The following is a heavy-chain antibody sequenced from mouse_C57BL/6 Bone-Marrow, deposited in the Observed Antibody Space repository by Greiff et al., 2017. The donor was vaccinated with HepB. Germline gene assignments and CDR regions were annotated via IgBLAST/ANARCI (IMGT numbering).Heavy chain of an antibody. Sequence: VQLQESGAELARPGASVKMSCKASGYTFTSYTMHWVKQRPGQGLEWIGYINPSSGYTKYNQKFKDKATLTADKSSSTAYMQLSSLTSEDPAVYYCARCYYDYGYAMDYWGQGTSVTVSS. CDR3: ARCYYDYGYAMDY. D-gene: IGHD2-4*01. J-gene: IGHJ4*01. V-gene: IGHV1-4*01. CDR1: GYTFTSYT. CDR2: INPSSGYT.